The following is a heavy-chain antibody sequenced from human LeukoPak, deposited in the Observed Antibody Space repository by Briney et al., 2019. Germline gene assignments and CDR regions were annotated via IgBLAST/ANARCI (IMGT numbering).Heavy chain of an antibody. Sequence: GGSLRLSCAASEFIFSNYWMSWVRQAPGKGLEWVANIKQDGSEKYFVDSVKGRFTISRDNANNFLYLQMSSLRAEDTALYYCARAYKDRSLAGKKEFFQHWGQGTLVTVSS. CDR1: EFIFSNYW. D-gene: IGHD6-19*01. V-gene: IGHV3-7*03. CDR3: ARAYKDRSLAGKKEFFQH. CDR2: IKQDGSEK. J-gene: IGHJ1*01.